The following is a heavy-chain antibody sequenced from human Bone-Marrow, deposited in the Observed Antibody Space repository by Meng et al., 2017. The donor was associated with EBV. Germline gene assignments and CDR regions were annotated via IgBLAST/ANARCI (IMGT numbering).Heavy chain of an antibody. CDR2: INHSGST. D-gene: IGHD5-24*01. V-gene: IGHV4-34*01. CDR1: GGSFSGYY. CDR3: ARVRSVATITLFDY. Sequence: QVRLQQGGAGLLKPSEALSLTCAVYGGSFSGYYWSWIRQPPGKGLEWIGEINHSGSTNYNPSLKSRVTISVDTSKNQFSLKLSSVTAADTAVYYCARVRSVATITLFDYWGQGTLVTVSS. J-gene: IGHJ4*02.